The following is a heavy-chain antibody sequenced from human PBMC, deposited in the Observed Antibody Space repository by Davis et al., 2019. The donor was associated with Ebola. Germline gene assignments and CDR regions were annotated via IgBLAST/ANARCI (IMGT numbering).Heavy chain of an antibody. J-gene: IGHJ3*02. D-gene: IGHD3-22*01. CDR2: IWHDGSNK. CDR1: GFIFSNYA. Sequence: GGSLRLSCTASGFIFSNYAMHWVRQAPGKGLEWVAIIWHDGSNKDYADSVKGRFTISRDNSKNTLYLQMNSLRPEDTAVYYCVKDYYYDSSGYYHGAFEIWGQGTLVTVSS. V-gene: IGHV3-30*02. CDR3: VKDYYYDSSGYYHGAFEI.